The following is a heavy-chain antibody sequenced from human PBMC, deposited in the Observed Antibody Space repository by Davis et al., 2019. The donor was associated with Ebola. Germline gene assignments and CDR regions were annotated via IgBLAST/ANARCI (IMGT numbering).Heavy chain of an antibody. CDR1: GFTFSSYA. CDR2: ISGSGGST. CDR3: AKAPGVLMVYSNWFDP. Sequence: GESLKISCAASGFTFSSYAMSWVRQAPGKGLEWVSAISGSGGSTYYADSVKGRFTISRDNSKNTLYLQMNSLRAEDTAVYYCAKAPGVLMVYSNWFDPWGQGTLVTVFS. J-gene: IGHJ5*02. V-gene: IGHV3-23*01. D-gene: IGHD2-8*01.